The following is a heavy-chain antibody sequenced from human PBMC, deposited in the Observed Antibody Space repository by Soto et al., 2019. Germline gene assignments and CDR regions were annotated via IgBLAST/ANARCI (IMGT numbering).Heavy chain of an antibody. D-gene: IGHD1-26*01. J-gene: IGHJ6*02. V-gene: IGHV3-9*01. Sequence: EVQLVESGGGLVQPGRSLRLSCVASGFTFDDYAMHWVRQVPGKGLEGVSGISWNNENIGYVDSVKGRFTISRDNAKNVIYLQMNRLRSEDTDLYYCAKEGGRSDGKYGMDVWGQGTRVTVSS. CDR1: GFTFDDYA. CDR3: AKEGGRSDGKYGMDV. CDR2: ISWNNENI.